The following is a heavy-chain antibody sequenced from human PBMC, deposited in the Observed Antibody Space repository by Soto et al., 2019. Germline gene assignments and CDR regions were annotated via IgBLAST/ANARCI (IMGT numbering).Heavy chain of an antibody. D-gene: IGHD3-3*01. CDR2: ISAYSGNI. J-gene: IGHJ4*02. V-gene: IGHV1-18*01. CDR3: ARFYNLWSGLGFDY. CDR1: GYTFTSSG. Sequence: ASVKVSCKASGYTFTSSGVSWVRQAPGQGLEWVGWISAYSGNINYAQKLQDRVTMTTDTSTSTAYMELRGLRSDDTAVYYCARFYNLWSGLGFDYWGQGTLVTVSS.